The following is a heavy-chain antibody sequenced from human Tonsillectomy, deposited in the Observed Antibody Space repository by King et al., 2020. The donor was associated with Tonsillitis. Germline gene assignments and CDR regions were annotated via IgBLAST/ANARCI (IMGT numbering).Heavy chain of an antibody. Sequence: AQLVQSGAEVKKPGESLKISCKGSGYSFTSYWIGWVRQMHGKGLEWMGVIYPGDSDTRYSPSFQGQVTISADKSISSVYLQGSRLKASDTAMYYCARPGLNNDGSRGDYWGQGTLVTVSS. J-gene: IGHJ4*02. V-gene: IGHV5-51*01. D-gene: IGHD5-24*01. CDR3: ARPGLNNDGSRGDY. CDR1: GYSFTSYW. CDR2: IYPGDSDT.